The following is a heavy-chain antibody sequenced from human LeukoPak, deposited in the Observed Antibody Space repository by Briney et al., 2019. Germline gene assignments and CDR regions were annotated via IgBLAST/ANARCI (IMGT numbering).Heavy chain of an antibody. CDR2: ISGSGGST. CDR1: GFTFSNYA. J-gene: IGHJ6*02. V-gene: IGHV3-23*01. D-gene: IGHD2-2*01. CDR3: AKKESRYCSSTSCLIGMDV. Sequence: GGSLRLSCAASGFTFSNYAMSWVRQAPGKGLEWVSAISGSGGSTYYADSVKGRFTISRDNSKSTLYLQMNSLRAEDTAVYYCAKKESRYCSSTSCLIGMDVWGQGTTVTVSS.